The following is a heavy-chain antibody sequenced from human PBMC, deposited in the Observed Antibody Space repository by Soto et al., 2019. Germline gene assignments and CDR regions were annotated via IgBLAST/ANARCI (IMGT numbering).Heavy chain of an antibody. CDR2: ISGSGGST. V-gene: IGHV3-23*01. J-gene: IGHJ6*02. CDR3: ARDHKGGYYYYGMDV. CDR1: GFTFSSYA. Sequence: GWSLRLSCAASGFTFSSYAMSWVRQAPGKGLEWVSAISGSGGSTYYADSVKGRFTISRDNAKNSLYLQMNSLRAEDTAVYYCARDHKGGYYYYGMDVWGQGTTVTVSS.